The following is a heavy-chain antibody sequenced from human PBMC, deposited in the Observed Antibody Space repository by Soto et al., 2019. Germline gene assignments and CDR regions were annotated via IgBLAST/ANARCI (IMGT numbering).Heavy chain of an antibody. V-gene: IGHV1-8*01. D-gene: IGHD2-2*01. Sequence: ASVKVSCKASGYTFINYDINWVRQATGQGLEWLGWINPNTGNTGYGQKFQGRVTMTRNNSITTVYMELSSLRSEDTAVYYCARGLIDCSSSSCYYWFDPWGQGTLVTVSS. CDR2: INPNTGNT. J-gene: IGHJ5*02. CDR3: ARGLIDCSSSSCYYWFDP. CDR1: GYTFINYD.